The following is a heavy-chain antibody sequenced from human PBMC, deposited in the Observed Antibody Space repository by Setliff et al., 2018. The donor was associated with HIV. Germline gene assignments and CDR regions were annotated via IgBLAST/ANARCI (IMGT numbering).Heavy chain of an antibody. CDR3: ARLTSPYHNFWSGPFDY. J-gene: IGHJ4*02. Sequence: GESLKISCKGSGYTFGNDWIGWVRQMPGKGLEWMGILYPGDSDSRYSPSFQGQVTISADKSISTAYLQWSSLKASDTAMYYYARLTSPYHNFWSGPFDYWGQGTLVTVSS. V-gene: IGHV5-51*01. CDR2: LYPGDSDS. CDR1: GYTFGNDW. D-gene: IGHD3-3*01.